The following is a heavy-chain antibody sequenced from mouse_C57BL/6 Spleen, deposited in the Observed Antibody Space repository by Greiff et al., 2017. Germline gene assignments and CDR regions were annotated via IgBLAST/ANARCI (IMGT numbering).Heavy chain of an antibody. CDR3: AEDPYSNSFAY. CDR2: IDPISGGT. CDR1: GYTFTSYW. V-gene: IGHV1-72*01. D-gene: IGHD2-5*01. Sequence: QVQLQQPGAELVKPGASVKLSCKASGYTFTSYWMHWVKQRPGRGLEWIGRIDPISGGTKYNEKFKSKATLTVDKPSSTAYMQLSSLTSEDSAVYYCAEDPYSNSFAYWGQGTLVTVSA. J-gene: IGHJ3*01.